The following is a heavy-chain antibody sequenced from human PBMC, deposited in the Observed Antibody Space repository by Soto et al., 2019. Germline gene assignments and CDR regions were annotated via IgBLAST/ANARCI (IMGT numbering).Heavy chain of an antibody. J-gene: IGHJ4*02. V-gene: IGHV1-58*02. Sequence: GASVKVSCKASGFTFTRCAMQWVRQARGQRLEWIGWIVVGSGNTKYAQKFQERVTITRDTSTSTAYMELSSLRSEDTAVHYCAARDGTYWGQGTQVTVSS. CDR1: GFTFTRCA. CDR3: AARDGTY. CDR2: IVVGSGNT.